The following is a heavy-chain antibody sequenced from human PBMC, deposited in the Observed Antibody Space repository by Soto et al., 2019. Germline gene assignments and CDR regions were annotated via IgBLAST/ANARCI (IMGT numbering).Heavy chain of an antibody. CDR2: FYYSGST. V-gene: IGHV4-31*03. CDR3: ARSVFP. Sequence: QVQLQESGPGLVKPSQTLSLTCTVSGGSISTGGYYWNWIRQHPGKGLEWIGYFYYSGSTYYNPSLKSRVTISVNASKNQSSRKLSSVTSADTAVYYCARSVFPWGQGTLVTVSS. CDR1: GGSISTGGYY. J-gene: IGHJ5*02.